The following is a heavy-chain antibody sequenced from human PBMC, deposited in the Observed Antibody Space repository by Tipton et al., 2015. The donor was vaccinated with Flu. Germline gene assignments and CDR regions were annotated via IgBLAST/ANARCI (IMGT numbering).Heavy chain of an antibody. V-gene: IGHV3-48*03. D-gene: IGHD3-3*02. Sequence: SLRLSCAASGFTFSSYEMNWVRQAPGKGLEWVSYISNSGSTIYYADSVKGRFTISRDNAKNSLYLQMNSLRAEDTAVYYCARPAHSWRNWFVPWGQGTLVPVSS. CDR3: ARPAHSWRNWFVP. CDR1: GFTFSSYE. CDR2: ISNSGSTI. J-gene: IGHJ5*02.